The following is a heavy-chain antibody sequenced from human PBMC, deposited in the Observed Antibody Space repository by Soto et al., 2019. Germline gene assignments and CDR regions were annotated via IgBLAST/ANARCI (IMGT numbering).Heavy chain of an antibody. D-gene: IGHD6-6*01. J-gene: IGHJ5*02. CDR3: AREGGGSSSGWFDP. V-gene: IGHV4-30-2*01. CDR2: IYHSGST. CDR1: GGSISSGGYS. Sequence: PSETLSLTCAVSGGSISSGGYSWSWIRQPPGKGLERIGYIYHSGSTYYNPSLKSRVTISVDRSKNQFSLKLSSVTAADTAVYYCAREGGGSSSGWFDPWGQGTLVTVSS.